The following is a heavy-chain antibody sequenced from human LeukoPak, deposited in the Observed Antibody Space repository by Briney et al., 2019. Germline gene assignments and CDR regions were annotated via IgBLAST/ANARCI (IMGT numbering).Heavy chain of an antibody. CDR3: ARDTYYYDSSDYHALPGY. CDR2: INPNSGGT. Sequence: ASVKVSCKASGYTFTGYYIHWVRQAPGQGLEWMGWINPNSGGTISAQKFQGRVTMTRDTSVSTAYMDLSRLRSDDTAVYYCARDTYYYDSSDYHALPGYWGQGTLVTVSS. J-gene: IGHJ4*02. CDR1: GYTFTGYY. V-gene: IGHV1-2*02. D-gene: IGHD3-22*01.